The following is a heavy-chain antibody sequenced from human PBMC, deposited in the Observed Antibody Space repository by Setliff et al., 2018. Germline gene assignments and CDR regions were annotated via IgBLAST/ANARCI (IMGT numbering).Heavy chain of an antibody. D-gene: IGHD3-10*01. CDR1: GYTFAESI. J-gene: IGHJ4*02. CDR3: ARVESMVRGKNILRHFDY. V-gene: IGHV1-18*04. Sequence: ASVKVSCKASGYTFAESIVSWVRQAPGQGLEWMGWIGVYTGHTSFAQKFEDRVSMSTDKSTNMAYMELRGLRFDDTAVYYCARVESMVRGKNILRHFDYWGQGIQVTVSS. CDR2: IGVYTGHT.